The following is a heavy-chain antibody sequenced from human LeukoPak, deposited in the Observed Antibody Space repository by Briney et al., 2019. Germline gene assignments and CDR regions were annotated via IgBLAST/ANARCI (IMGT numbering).Heavy chain of an antibody. CDR1: GYTFTSYY. V-gene: IGHV1-46*01. J-gene: IGHJ4*02. Sequence: ASVKVSCKASGYTFTSYYMHWVRQAPGQGLEWMGIINPSGGSTSYAQKFQGRVTMTRDTSTSTVYMELSSRRSEDTAVYDCAREDLTTANDYWGQGTLVTVSS. CDR3: AREDLTTANDY. CDR2: INPSGGST. D-gene: IGHD2-21*02.